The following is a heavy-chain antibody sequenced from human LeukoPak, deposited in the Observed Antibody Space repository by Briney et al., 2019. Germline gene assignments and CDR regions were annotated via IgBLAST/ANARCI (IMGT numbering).Heavy chain of an antibody. D-gene: IGHD3-3*01. CDR3: AGTIFGVVLGGWNEEHWFDP. J-gene: IGHJ5*02. V-gene: IGHV1-2*02. CDR2: INPNSGGT. CDR1: GYSFTGYY. Sequence: ASVKVSCKASGYSFTGYYMHWVRQAPGQGLEWMGWINPNSGGTNYAQKFQGRVTMTRDTSISTAYMELSRLRSDDTAVYYCAGTIFGVVLGGWNEEHWFDPWGQGTLVTVSS.